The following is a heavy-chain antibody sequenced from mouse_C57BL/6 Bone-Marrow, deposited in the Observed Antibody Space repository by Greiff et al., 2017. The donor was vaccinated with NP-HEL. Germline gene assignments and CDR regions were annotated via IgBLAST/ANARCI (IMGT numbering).Heavy chain of an antibody. J-gene: IGHJ3*01. CDR3: TTQGPLVNFN. CDR1: GFNIKDDY. V-gene: IGHV14-4*01. CDR2: IDPENGDT. Sequence: EVQLQESGAELVRPGASVKLSCTASGFNIKDDYMHWEKQRPEQGLEWIGWIDPENGDTEYASKFQGKATITADTSSNTAYLQLSSLTSEDTAVYYCTTQGPLVNFNSGQGTLVTVSA. D-gene: IGHD1-3*01.